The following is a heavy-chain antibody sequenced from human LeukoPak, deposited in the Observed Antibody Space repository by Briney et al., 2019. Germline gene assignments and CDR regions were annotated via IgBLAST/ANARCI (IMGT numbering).Heavy chain of an antibody. CDR2: IIPILGIA. D-gene: IGHD6-13*01. Sequence: SVKVPCKASGGTFSRYTISWVRQAPGQGLEWMGRIIPILGIANYARKFQGRVTITADKSTSTAYMELSSLRSEDTAVYFCASQGPSSSCDYWGQGTLVTVSS. CDR1: GGTFSRYT. J-gene: IGHJ4*02. CDR3: ASQGPSSSCDY. V-gene: IGHV1-69*02.